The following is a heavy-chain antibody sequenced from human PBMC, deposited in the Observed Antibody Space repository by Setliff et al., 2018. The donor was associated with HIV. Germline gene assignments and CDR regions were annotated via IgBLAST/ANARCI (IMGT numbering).Heavy chain of an antibody. CDR2: IYKGGST. J-gene: IGHJ2*01. CDR1: GYSVSSSYW. CDR3: ARSALWFGEADWYFDL. V-gene: IGHV4-28*01. D-gene: IGHD3-10*01. Sequence: LSLTCAVSGYSVSSSYWWGWIRQPPGKGLEWIGWIGYIYKGGSTYYNPSLKSRVTVSVDTSKNHFSLKLRSVTAVDTAVYYCARSALWFGEADWYFDLWGRGALVTVSS.